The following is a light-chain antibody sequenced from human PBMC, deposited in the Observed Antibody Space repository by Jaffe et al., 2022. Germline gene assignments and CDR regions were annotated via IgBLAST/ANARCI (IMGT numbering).Light chain of an antibody. V-gene: IGLV4-60*03. J-gene: IGLJ3*02. CDR3: ETWDSNTHRV. CDR1: SGHSSYI. Sequence: QPVLTQSSSASASLGSSVKFTCTLSSGHSSYIIAWHQQQPGKAPRYLMKLERSGSYNKGSGVPDRFSGSSSGADRYLTISNLQSEDEADYYCETWDSNTHRVFGGGTKLTVL. CDR2: LERSGSY.